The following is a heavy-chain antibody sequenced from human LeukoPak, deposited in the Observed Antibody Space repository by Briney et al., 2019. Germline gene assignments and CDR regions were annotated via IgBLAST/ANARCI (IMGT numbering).Heavy chain of an antibody. CDR2: IYYSGST. Sequence: PSETLSLTCTVSGGSISSYYWSWIRQPPGKGLEWIGYIYYSGSTNYNPSLKSRVTISVDTSKNQFSLKLSSVTAADTAVYYCARLRYDSSGLDYWGQGTLVTVSS. CDR3: ARLRYDSSGLDY. CDR1: GGSISSYY. D-gene: IGHD6-19*01. V-gene: IGHV4-59*01. J-gene: IGHJ4*02.